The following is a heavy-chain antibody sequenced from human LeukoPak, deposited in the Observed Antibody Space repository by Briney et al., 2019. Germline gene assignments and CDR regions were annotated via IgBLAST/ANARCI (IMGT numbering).Heavy chain of an antibody. CDR3: AGGYSYGYRRADAFDI. CDR1: GGSISSYY. V-gene: IGHV4-4*07. D-gene: IGHD5-18*01. CDR2: IYTSGST. J-gene: IGHJ3*02. Sequence: PSETLSLTCTVSGGSISSYYWSWIRQPAGKGLERIGRIYTSGSTNYNPSLKSRVTMSVDTSKNQFSLKLSSVTAADTAVYYCAGGYSYGYRRADAFDIWGQGTMVTVSS.